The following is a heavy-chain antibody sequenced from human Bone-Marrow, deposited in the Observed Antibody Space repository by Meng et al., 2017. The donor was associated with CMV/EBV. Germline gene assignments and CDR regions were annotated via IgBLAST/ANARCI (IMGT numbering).Heavy chain of an antibody. CDR2: VTWDGDST. CDR1: GFTFSTYG. CDR3: AKDGGSGWYSGYFAY. J-gene: IGHJ4*02. Sequence: GESLKISCAASGFTFSTYGLHWVRQAPGKGLEWVSLVTWDGDSTYYADSVRGRFTISRDNSKNSLYLQMNSLRSEDTALYYCAKDGGSGWYSGYFAYWGQGPLVTGSS. D-gene: IGHD6-19*01. V-gene: IGHV3-43*01.